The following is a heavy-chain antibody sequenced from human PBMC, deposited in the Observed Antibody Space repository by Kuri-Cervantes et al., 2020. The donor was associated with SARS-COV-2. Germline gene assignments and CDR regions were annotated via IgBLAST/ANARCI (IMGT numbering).Heavy chain of an antibody. V-gene: IGHV1-69*06. CDR2: IIPIFGTA. Sequence: SVKVSCKASGGTFSSYAISWVRQAPGQGLEWMGGIIPIFGTANYAQKFQGRVTITADKSTSTAYMELSSLRSEDTAVYYCARLDYGGNYYYGMDVWGQGTTATVSS. D-gene: IGHD4-23*01. CDR3: ARLDYGGNYYYGMDV. CDR1: GGTFSSYA. J-gene: IGHJ6*02.